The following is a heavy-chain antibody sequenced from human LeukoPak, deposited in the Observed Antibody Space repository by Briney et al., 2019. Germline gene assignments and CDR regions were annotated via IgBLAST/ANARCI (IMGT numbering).Heavy chain of an antibody. CDR1: GGSISSYY. CDR3: ARQRVAVAGFDY. D-gene: IGHD6-19*01. Sequence: SETLPLTCTVSGGSISSYYWSWIRQPPGKGLEWIGYIYYSGSTNYNPSLKSRVTISVDTSKNQFSLKLSSVTAADTAVYYCARQRVAVAGFDYWGQGTLVTVSS. V-gene: IGHV4-59*08. CDR2: IYYSGST. J-gene: IGHJ4*02.